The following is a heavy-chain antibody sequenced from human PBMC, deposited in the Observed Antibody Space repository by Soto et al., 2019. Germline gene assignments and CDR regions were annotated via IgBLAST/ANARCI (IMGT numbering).Heavy chain of an antibody. Sequence: ASVKVSCKASGYTFTSYYMHWVRQAPGQGLEWMGIINPSGGSTSYAQKFQGRVTMTRDTSTSTVYMELSSLRSEDTAVYYCARDAGYCSGGSCYSDYYYYYMDVWAKGPRSPSP. CDR2: INPSGGST. V-gene: IGHV1-46*03. J-gene: IGHJ6*03. CDR3: ARDAGYCSGGSCYSDYYYYYMDV. D-gene: IGHD2-15*01. CDR1: GYTFTSYY.